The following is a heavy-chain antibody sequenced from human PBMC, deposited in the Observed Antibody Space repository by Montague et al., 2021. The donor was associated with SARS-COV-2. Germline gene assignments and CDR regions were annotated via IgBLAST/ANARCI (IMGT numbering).Heavy chain of an antibody. J-gene: IGHJ5*02. V-gene: IGHV4-39*07. D-gene: IGHD3-16*02. CDR2: IYYSGST. CDR3: ARALIMITFGGVIAHWSDP. CDR1: GGSISSSSYY. Sequence: SETLSLTCTVSGGSISSSSYYWGWIRQPPGKGLEWIGSIYYSGSTYYNPSLKSRVTISVDTSKNQFSLKLSSVTAADTAVYYCARALIMITFGGVIAHWSDPWGQGTLVTVSS.